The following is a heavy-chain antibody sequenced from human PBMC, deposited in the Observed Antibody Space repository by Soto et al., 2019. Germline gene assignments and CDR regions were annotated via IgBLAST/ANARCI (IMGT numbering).Heavy chain of an antibody. J-gene: IGHJ3*01. CDR1: GCSIRSVGSY. CDR2: IYYSGKT. D-gene: IGHD6-25*01. CDR3: ARGRQTHGFDV. V-gene: IGHV4-31*02. Sequence: QVQLQVSGPGLVKPSQSLDLTCNVSGCSIRSVGSYWSWIRQHPGKGLEWIGYIYYSGKTYYNPSLRSRSAISIDTSKNQFSLRLTSVTAADTAMYSCARGRQTHGFDVWGQGTVVTVSS.